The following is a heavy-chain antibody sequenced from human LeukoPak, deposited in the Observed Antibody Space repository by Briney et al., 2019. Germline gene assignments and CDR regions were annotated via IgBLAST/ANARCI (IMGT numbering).Heavy chain of an antibody. CDR2: IYYSGST. D-gene: IGHD4-17*01. V-gene: IGHV4-30-4*01. CDR1: GGSISSGDYY. CDR3: ARGGDHGDYPFDY. J-gene: IGHJ4*02. Sequence: SETLSLTCTVSGGSISSGDYYWSWIRQPPGKGLEWIGYIYYSGSTYYNPSLKSRVTISVDTSKNQFSLKLSSVTAADTAVYCCARGGDHGDYPFDYWGQGTLVTVSS.